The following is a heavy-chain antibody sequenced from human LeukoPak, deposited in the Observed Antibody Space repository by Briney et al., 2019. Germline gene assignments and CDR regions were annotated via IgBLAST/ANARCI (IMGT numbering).Heavy chain of an antibody. Sequence: ASVKVSCKASGYTFTSYGISWVRQAPGQGLEWMGWISAYNGNTNYALKLQGRVTMTTDTSTSTAYMELRSLRSDDTAVYYCARDRWSGSYGAFDIWGQGTMVTVSS. V-gene: IGHV1-18*01. CDR2: ISAYNGNT. CDR1: GYTFTSYG. CDR3: ARDRWSGSYGAFDI. J-gene: IGHJ3*02. D-gene: IGHD1-26*01.